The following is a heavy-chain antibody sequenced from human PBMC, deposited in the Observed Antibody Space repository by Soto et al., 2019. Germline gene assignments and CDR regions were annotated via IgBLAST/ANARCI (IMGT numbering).Heavy chain of an antibody. J-gene: IGHJ4*02. CDR2: IYHSGST. CDR3: ARVHRRGDYFDY. D-gene: IGHD3-10*01. V-gene: IGHV4-30-2*01. CDR1: GGSISSGGYS. Sequence: PSETLSLTCAVSGGSISSGGYSWSWIRQPPGKGLEWIGYIYHSGSTYYNPSLKSRVTISVDRSKNQFSLKLSPVTAADTAVYYCARVHRRGDYFDYWGQGTLVTVSS.